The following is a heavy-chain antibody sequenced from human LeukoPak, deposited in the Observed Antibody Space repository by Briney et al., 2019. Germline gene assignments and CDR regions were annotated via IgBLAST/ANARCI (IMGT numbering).Heavy chain of an antibody. CDR3: AREGGDGYNYAFDI. Sequence: SETLSLTCTVSGGSISSYYWSWIRQPPGKGLEWIGYIYYSGSTNYNPSLKSRVTISVDTPKNQFSLKLSSVTAADTAVYYCAREGGDGYNYAFDIWGQGTMVTVSS. CDR1: GGSISSYY. V-gene: IGHV4-59*01. J-gene: IGHJ3*02. CDR2: IYYSGST. D-gene: IGHD5-24*01.